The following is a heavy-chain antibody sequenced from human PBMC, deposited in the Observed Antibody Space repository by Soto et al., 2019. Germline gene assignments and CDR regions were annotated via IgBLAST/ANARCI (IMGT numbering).Heavy chain of an antibody. CDR3: ARTRWHYDSSGFPFYYGMDV. CDR1: GGSISSSNW. V-gene: IGHV4-4*02. Sequence: LSLTCAVSGGSISSSNWWSWVRQPPGKGLEWIGEIYHSGSTNYNPSLKSRVTISVDKSKNQFSLKLSSVTAADTAVYYCARTRWHYDSSGFPFYYGMDVWGQGTTVTVSS. D-gene: IGHD3-22*01. CDR2: IYHSGST. J-gene: IGHJ6*02.